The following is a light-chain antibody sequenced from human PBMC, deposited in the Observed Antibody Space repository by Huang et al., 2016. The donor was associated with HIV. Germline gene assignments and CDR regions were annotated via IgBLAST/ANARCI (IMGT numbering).Light chain of an antibody. V-gene: IGKV3-11*01. J-gene: IGKJ2*01. CDR3: QHRSNWLLT. Sequence: EIVLTQSPATLSLSPGERATLSCRASQSVASYLAWYQQKPGQAPRLLIYDASNRATGIPARFSGSGSGTDFTRTISSLEPEDFAVYYCQHRSNWLLTFGQGTKLEIK. CDR1: QSVASY. CDR2: DAS.